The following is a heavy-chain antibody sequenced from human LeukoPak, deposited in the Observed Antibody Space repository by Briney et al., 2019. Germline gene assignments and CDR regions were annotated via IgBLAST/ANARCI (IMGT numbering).Heavy chain of an antibody. Sequence: ASVKVSCKASGYTFTSYDINWVRQATGEELEWRGWMNPNSGNTGYAQKFQGRVTMTRNTSISTAYMELSSLRSEDTAVYYCAIDSSGYAYYYYYGMDVWGQGTTVTVSS. J-gene: IGHJ6*02. CDR2: MNPNSGNT. V-gene: IGHV1-8*01. CDR1: GYTFTSYD. D-gene: IGHD3-22*01. CDR3: AIDSSGYAYYYYYGMDV.